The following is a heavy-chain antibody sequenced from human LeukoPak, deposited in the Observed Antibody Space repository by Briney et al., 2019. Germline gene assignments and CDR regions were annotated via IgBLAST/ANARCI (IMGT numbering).Heavy chain of an antibody. CDR2: IIPIFGTA. V-gene: IGHV1-69*06. CDR3: ARSPITMVRRRYTDLDY. J-gene: IGHJ4*02. D-gene: IGHD3-10*01. CDR1: GGTFSSYA. Sequence: GASVKASCKASGGTFSSYAISWVRQAPGQGLEWMGGIIPIFGTANYAQKLQGRVTITADKSTSTAYMELSSLRSEDTAVYYCARSPITMVRRRYTDLDYWGQGTLVTVSS.